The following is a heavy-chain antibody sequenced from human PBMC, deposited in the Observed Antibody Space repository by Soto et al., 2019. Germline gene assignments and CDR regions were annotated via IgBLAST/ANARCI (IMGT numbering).Heavy chain of an antibody. CDR2: VGTNNANT. V-gene: IGHV1-18*01. D-gene: IGHD3-22*01. Sequence: GPEVKMPGASVKVSCKTSGYSFTAYGLAWLRQAPGQRPEWLGWVGTNNANTNYAQKFQDRVTMTTDRSTTTTCMELRSLRSDDTAVYYCARELNTDTSAYYSFAFWGQGTLVTVSS. CDR1: GYSFTAYG. J-gene: IGHJ4*02. CDR3: ARELNTDTSAYYSFAF.